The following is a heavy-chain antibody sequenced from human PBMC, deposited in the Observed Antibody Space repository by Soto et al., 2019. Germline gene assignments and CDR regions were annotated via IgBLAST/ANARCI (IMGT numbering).Heavy chain of an antibody. D-gene: IGHD3-10*01. J-gene: IGHJ6*02. CDR2: INPNSGTT. CDR3: ARVPRGVYYGMDV. V-gene: IGHV1-2*04. CDR1: GYTFTDYY. Sequence: QVQLVQSGAEVKKPGASVKVSCKASGYTFTDYYMHWVRQAPGQRLEWMGWINPNSGTTNYAQKFQGWVTMTRDTSITTVYMEVSMLRSDDTAVYYCARVPRGVYYGMDVWGQGTTVTVSS.